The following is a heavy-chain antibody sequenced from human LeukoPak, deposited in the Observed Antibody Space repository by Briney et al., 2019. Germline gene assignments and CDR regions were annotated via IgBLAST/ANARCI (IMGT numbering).Heavy chain of an antibody. V-gene: IGHV3-74*01. D-gene: IGHD6-13*01. CDR2: INTDGGRT. J-gene: IGHJ4*02. CDR3: ARESGYTYGA. CDR1: GFTFSGYW. Sequence: AGSLRLSCAASGFTFSGYWMHWVRQAPGKGLVWVSLINTDGGRTAYADSVKGRFTISRDNAKNTLYLQMNSLRAEDTAVYYCARESGYTYGAWGQGTLVTVSS.